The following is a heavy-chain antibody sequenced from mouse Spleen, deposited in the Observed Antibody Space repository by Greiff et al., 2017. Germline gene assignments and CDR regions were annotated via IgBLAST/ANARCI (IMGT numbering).Heavy chain of an antibody. Sequence: EVMLVESGGGLVKPGGSLKLSCAASGFTFSSYAMSWVRQTPEKRLEWVATISDGGSYTYYPDNVKGRFTISRDNAKNNLYLQMSHLKSEDTAMYYCARDRDYYGSSSFDYWGQGTTLTVSS. CDR2: ISDGGSYT. CDR1: GFTFSSYA. V-gene: IGHV5-4*01. J-gene: IGHJ2*01. CDR3: ARDRDYYGSSSFDY. D-gene: IGHD1-1*01.